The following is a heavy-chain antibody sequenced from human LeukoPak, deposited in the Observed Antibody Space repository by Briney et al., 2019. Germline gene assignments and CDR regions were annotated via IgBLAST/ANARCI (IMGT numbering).Heavy chain of an antibody. J-gene: IGHJ4*02. CDR1: GFTFSNYW. CDR3: AKDGHCSTTTCSTAKFDY. Sequence: GGSQRLSCAASGFTFSNYWMHWVRQAPGKGLVWVARINSDGSDTKYADSVKGRFTISRDNSKNTLYLQMNSLRAEDTAVYYCAKDGHCSTTTCSTAKFDYWGQGTLVTVSS. D-gene: IGHD2-2*01. CDR2: INSDGSDT. V-gene: IGHV3-74*01.